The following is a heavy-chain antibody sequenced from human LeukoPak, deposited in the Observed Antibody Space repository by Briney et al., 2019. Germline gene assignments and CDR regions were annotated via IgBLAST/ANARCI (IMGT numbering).Heavy chain of an antibody. CDR2: ISAYNGKT. V-gene: IGHV1-18*04. CDR3: VRGGYYDSPDTDY. CDR1: GYTFTGDN. J-gene: IGHJ4*02. Sequence: ASVKGSCKGSGYTFTGDNMHGGRQGPGEGGERRGGISAYNGKTNYVKKLQGRDTITTETSTSKAYMERRSVRAEGTAGYYCVRGGYYDSPDTDYWGQGTLVTVSS. D-gene: IGHD3-22*01.